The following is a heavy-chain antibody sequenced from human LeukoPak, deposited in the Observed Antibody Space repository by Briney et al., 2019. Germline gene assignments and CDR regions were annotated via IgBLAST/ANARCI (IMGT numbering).Heavy chain of an antibody. D-gene: IGHD3-10*01. CDR1: GFTFNNYG. V-gene: IGHV3-30*18. CDR3: AKGGPRYYYGSGSYYTH. Sequence: PGGSLRLSCAASGFTFNNYGMHWVRQAPGKGLEWVAVISNDGSSKYYVDSVKGRFTISRDNSKNTLYLQMNSLRAEDTAVYYCAKGGPRYYYGSGSYYTHWGQGTLVTVSS. J-gene: IGHJ4*02. CDR2: ISNDGSSK.